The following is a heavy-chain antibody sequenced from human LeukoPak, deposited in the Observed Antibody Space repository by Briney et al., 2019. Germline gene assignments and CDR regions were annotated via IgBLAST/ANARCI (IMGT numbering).Heavy chain of an antibody. D-gene: IGHD2-15*01. CDR2: FCSGGSK. V-gene: IGHV3-66*01. J-gene: IGHJ6*03. CDR3: AKNGDRGAYCSGGSCYHYYYYYMDV. CDR1: GFTVSRNY. Sequence: GGSLRLSCAASGFTVSRNYMSWVRQAPGKGLEWVSVFCSGGSKYYADSVKGRFTISRDNSKNTIYLQINSLRAEDTAIYYCAKNGDRGAYCSGGSCYHYYYYYMDVWGKGTTVTISS.